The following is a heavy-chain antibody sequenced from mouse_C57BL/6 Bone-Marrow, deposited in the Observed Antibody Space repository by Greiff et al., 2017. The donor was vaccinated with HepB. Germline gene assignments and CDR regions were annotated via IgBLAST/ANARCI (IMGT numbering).Heavy chain of an antibody. V-gene: IGHV1-66*01. CDR3: AGVIYDMYYFDY. CDR2: IYPGSGNT. J-gene: IGHJ2*01. CDR1: GYSFTSYY. Sequence: QVQLQQSGPELVKPGASVKISCKASGYSFTSYYIHWVKQRPGQGLEWIGWIYPGSGNTKYNEKFKGKATLTADTSSSTAYMQLSSLTSEDSAVYYCAGVIYDMYYFDYWGQGTTLTVSS. D-gene: IGHD2-3*01.